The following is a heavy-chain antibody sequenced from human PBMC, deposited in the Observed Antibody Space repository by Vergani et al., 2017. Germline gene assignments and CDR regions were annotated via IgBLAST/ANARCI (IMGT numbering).Heavy chain of an antibody. Sequence: VQLVESGGGVVQPGRSLRLSCAASGFTFSSYAMHWVRQAPGKGLEWVAVISYDGSNKYYADSVKGRFTISRDNSKNTLYLQMNSLRAEDTAVYYCARDDRWFGELLYPSGYYYGMDVWGQGTTVTVSS. CDR2: ISYDGSNK. CDR3: ARDDRWFGELLYPSGYYYGMDV. V-gene: IGHV3-30*01. J-gene: IGHJ6*02. CDR1: GFTFSSYA. D-gene: IGHD3-10*01.